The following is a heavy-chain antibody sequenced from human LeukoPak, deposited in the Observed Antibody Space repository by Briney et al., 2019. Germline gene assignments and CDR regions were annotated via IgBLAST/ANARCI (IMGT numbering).Heavy chain of an antibody. V-gene: IGHV4-38-2*02. CDR3: ARGNILDHFDY. Sequence: SETLSLTCTVSGYSISSGYYWGWIRQPPGKGLEWIGNIYHSGSTYSNPSLKSRVIISVDTSKNQFSLKLSSVTAADTAVYYCARGNILDHFDYWGQGTLVTGSS. CDR2: IYHSGST. D-gene: IGHD1/OR15-1a*01. J-gene: IGHJ4*02. CDR1: GYSISSGYY.